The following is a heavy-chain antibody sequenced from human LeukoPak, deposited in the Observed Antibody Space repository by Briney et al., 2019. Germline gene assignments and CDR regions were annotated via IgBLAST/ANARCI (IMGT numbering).Heavy chain of an antibody. D-gene: IGHD5-12*01. J-gene: IGHJ4*02. CDR3: ARSGIVATITGYYFDY. CDR1: GYSISSGYY. CDR2: IYHSGST. Sequence: SETLSLTCAVSGYSISSGYYWGGIRQPPGKGLEGIGSIYHSGSTYYNPSLKSRVTISVDTSKNQFSLKLSSVTAADTAVYYCARSGIVATITGYYFDYWGQGTLVTVSS. V-gene: IGHV4-38-2*01.